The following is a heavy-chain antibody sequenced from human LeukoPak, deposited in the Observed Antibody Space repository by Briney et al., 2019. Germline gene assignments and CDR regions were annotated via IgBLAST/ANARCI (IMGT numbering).Heavy chain of an antibody. J-gene: IGHJ6*02. V-gene: IGHV4-59*01. CDR2: IYYSGST. CDR3: ATSLTTVSYYYYYGMDV. D-gene: IGHD4-11*01. CDR1: GGSISSYY. Sequence: SETLSLTCTVSGGSISSYYWSWIRQPPGKGLEWSGYIYYSGSTNYNRSLKSRVTISVDTSKNQFSLKLSSVTAADTAVYYCATSLTTVSYYYYYGMDVWGQGTTVTVSS.